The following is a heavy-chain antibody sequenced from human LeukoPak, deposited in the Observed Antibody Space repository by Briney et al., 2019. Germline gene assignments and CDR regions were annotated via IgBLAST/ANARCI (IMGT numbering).Heavy chain of an antibody. D-gene: IGHD4-23*01. CDR1: GGTFSSYA. CDR2: IIPIFGTA. V-gene: IGHV1-69*01. Sequence: SVKVSCKAPGGTFSSYAISWVRQAPGQGLEWMGGIIPIFGTANYAQKFQGRVTITADESTSTAYMELSSLRSEDTAVYYCARAYGGNSREDYWGQGTLVTVSS. J-gene: IGHJ4*02. CDR3: ARAYGGNSREDY.